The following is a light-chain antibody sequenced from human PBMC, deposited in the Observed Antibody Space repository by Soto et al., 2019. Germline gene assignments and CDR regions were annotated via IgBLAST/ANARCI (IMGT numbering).Light chain of an antibody. CDR2: DAS. CDR3: LQDIYYPWT. V-gene: IGKV1-5*01. Sequence: IKMYQSPSTLSAYLGDRVTITCRASQSITTFLAWYQQKPGKAPQILIYDASKLEPGVPSRLSGGGSGTDFTLAICILQPEDSATYCCLQDIYYPWTFGQGTNV. J-gene: IGKJ1*01. CDR1: QSITTF.